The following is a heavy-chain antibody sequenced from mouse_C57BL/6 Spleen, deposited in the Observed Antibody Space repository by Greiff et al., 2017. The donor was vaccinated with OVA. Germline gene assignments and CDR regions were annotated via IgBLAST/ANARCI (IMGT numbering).Heavy chain of an antibody. CDR2: IDPSDSYT. Sequence: QVQLQQPGAELVMPGASVKLSCKASGYTFTSYWMHWVKQRPGQGLEWIGEIDPSDSYTNYNQKFKGKSTLTVDKSSSTAYMQLSSLTSEDSAVYYCARYGSSPYYAMDYWGQGTSVTVSS. D-gene: IGHD1-1*01. CDR1: GYTFTSYW. V-gene: IGHV1-69*01. CDR3: ARYGSSPYYAMDY. J-gene: IGHJ4*01.